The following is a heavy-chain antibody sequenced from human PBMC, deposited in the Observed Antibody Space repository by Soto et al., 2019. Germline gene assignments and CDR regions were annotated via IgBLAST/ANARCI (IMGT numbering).Heavy chain of an antibody. Sequence: GGSLRLSCAASGFTFSSYWMSWVRQAPGKGLEWVANIKQDGSEKYYVDSVKGRFTISRDNAKNSLYLQMNSLRAEDTAVYYCARDFRPMTYYDYVWGSYRYYGGRPDYWGQGTLVTVSS. CDR2: IKQDGSEK. D-gene: IGHD3-16*02. V-gene: IGHV3-7*05. J-gene: IGHJ4*02. CDR3: ARDFRPMTYYDYVWGSYRYYGGRPDY. CDR1: GFTFSSYW.